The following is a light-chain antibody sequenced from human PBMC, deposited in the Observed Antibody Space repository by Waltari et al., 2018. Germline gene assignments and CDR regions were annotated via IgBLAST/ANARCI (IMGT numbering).Light chain of an antibody. CDR1: QGVSSY. J-gene: IGKJ1*01. Sequence: WRDSQGVSSYLAWYQQQPGQAPRLLIYSASNRATGIPARFSGSGSGTDFTLTISSLEPEDFAVYYCQQRSNWPRTFGQGTKVEIK. CDR3: QQRSNWPRT. CDR2: SAS. V-gene: IGKV3-11*01.